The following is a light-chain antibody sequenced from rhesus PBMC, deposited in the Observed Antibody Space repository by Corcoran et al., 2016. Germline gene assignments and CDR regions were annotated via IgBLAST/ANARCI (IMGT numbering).Light chain of an antibody. V-gene: IGKV3S9*01. CDR2: GST. Sequence: EIVMTQSPATPSLSPGERATLSCRASQSVSSYVAWYQQKPEQAPRPLIYGSTSRATGIPDRFSGSGCGTGFTLTISRLGPEDFAVYYCQQYSKGPWTFGQGTKVEIK. CDR1: QSVSSY. CDR3: QQYSKGPWT. J-gene: IGKJ1*01.